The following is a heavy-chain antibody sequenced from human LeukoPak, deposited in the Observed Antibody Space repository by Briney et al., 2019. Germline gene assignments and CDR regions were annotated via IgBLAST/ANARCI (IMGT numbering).Heavy chain of an antibody. V-gene: IGHV5-51*01. CDR1: GYSFTSYW. Sequence: GESLKISCKGSGYSFTSYWIGWVRQMPGKGLEWMGIIYPGDSDTRYSPSFQGQVTISADKSISTAYLQWSSLKASDTAMYYCARRTWSRGYCSSTGCPGNFDYWGQGTLVTVSS. D-gene: IGHD2-2*01. CDR2: IYPGDSDT. CDR3: ARRTWSRGYCSSTGCPGNFDY. J-gene: IGHJ4*02.